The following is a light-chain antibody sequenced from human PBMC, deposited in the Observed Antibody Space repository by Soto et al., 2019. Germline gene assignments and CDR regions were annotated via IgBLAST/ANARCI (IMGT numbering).Light chain of an antibody. J-gene: IGKJ1*01. CDR3: QQRNTWPWT. CDR2: DTY. Sequence: EIVLTQSPATLSLSPGQRATLSCRASQSVSGDLAWFQQKPGQAPRLLIYDTYNGATGLPARFSGGGSGTDFTLTISRLEPEDFAVYYCQQRNTWPWTFGQGTKVEIK. V-gene: IGKV3-11*01. CDR1: QSVSGD.